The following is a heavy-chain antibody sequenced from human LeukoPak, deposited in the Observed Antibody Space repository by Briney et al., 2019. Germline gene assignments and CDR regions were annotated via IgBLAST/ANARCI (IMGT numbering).Heavy chain of an antibody. D-gene: IGHD3-9*01. CDR1: GFTFSDYY. V-gene: IGHV3-11*01. CDR2: ISSSGSTI. CDR3: ARGPYDILSDAFDI. J-gene: IGHJ3*02. Sequence: GGSLRLSCAASGFTFSDYYMSWIRQAPGKGLEWVSYISSSGSTIYYADSVKGRFTISRDNAKNSLYLQMNSLRAEDTAVYYCARGPYDILSDAFDIWGQGTMVTVSS.